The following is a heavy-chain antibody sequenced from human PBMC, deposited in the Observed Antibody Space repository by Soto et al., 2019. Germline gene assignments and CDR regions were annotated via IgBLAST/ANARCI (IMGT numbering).Heavy chain of an antibody. V-gene: IGHV1-46*01. Sequence: ASVKVSCKASGYTFTSYYMHWVRQAPGQGLEWMGIINPSGGSTSYAQKFQGRVTMTRDTSTSTVYMELSSLRAEDTAVYYCASFRQIVVPAAMGLLGYYYGMDVWGQGTTVTVSS. CDR2: INPSGGST. J-gene: IGHJ6*02. CDR3: ASFRQIVVPAAMGLLGYYYGMDV. D-gene: IGHD2-2*01. CDR1: GYTFTSYY.